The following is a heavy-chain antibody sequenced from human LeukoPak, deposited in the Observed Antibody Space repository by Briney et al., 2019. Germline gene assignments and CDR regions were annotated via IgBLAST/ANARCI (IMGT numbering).Heavy chain of an antibody. CDR3: ARFDPGDYWYFDL. CDR2: IDCRRST. Sequence: PSETLSLTCTVSGGSISSYYWSWIRQPPGKGLEWIGYIDCRRSTIYNPSLETPVHISVDTSENLFSLTLSSVTAADTAVYHCARFDPGDYWYFDLWGRGTLLTVPS. CDR1: GGSISSYY. D-gene: IGHD3-9*01. V-gene: IGHV4-59*08. J-gene: IGHJ2*01.